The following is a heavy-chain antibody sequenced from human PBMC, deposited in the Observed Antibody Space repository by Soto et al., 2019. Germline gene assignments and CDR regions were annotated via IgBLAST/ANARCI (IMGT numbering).Heavy chain of an antibody. J-gene: IGHJ6*03. D-gene: IGHD6-19*01. CDR3: ARDRGVAPPVAGNTHYYYYMDV. Sequence: QDQLVQSGAEVKKPGASVTVSCKASGYSFTNYGITWVRQAHGQGLEWMGWISGFNGNTHYAQKRQGRVTMTTDASTSTAYLELRSLRSDDTAVYYCARDRGVAPPVAGNTHYYYYMDVWGKGTTVTVSS. CDR1: GYSFTNYG. CDR2: ISGFNGNT. V-gene: IGHV1-18*01.